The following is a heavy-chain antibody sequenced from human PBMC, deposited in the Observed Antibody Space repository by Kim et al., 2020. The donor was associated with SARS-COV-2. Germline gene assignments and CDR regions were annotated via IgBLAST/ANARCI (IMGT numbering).Heavy chain of an antibody. Sequence: GGSLRLSCAASGFTFSAYAMLWVRQAPGKGPEWVAVISSDGSYKFYADSVKGRFTISRDSSKNTLYLQMNSLRAEDTAVHYCARPGVVGPTYWFDPWGQGTLVTVSS. CDR1: GFTFSAYA. V-gene: IGHV3-30*14. CDR3: ARPGVVGPTYWFDP. CDR2: ISSDGSYK. J-gene: IGHJ5*02. D-gene: IGHD1-26*01.